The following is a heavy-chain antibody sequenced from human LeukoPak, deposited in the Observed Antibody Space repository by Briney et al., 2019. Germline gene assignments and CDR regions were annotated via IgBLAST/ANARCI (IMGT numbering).Heavy chain of an antibody. V-gene: IGHV1-18*01. D-gene: IGHD3-10*01. J-gene: IGHJ3*02. CDR3: ARSVCKRSMVCAFDI. Sequence: ASVKVSCKASGYTFTKYGITWVRQAPGQGLEWMGWISTYNGNTNYAQKLQGRVTMTTDTSTSTAYMELRSLISDDAAVYYCARSVCKRSMVCAFDIWGQGTMVTVSS. CDR1: GYTFTKYG. CDR2: ISTYNGNT.